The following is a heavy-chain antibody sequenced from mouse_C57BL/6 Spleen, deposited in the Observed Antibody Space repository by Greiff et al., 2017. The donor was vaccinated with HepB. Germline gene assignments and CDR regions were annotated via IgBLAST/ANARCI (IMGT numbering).Heavy chain of an antibody. D-gene: IGHD1-1*01. CDR1: GFTFSDYG. J-gene: IGHJ4*01. CDR3: ARRDYGSSYDAMDY. Sequence: EVQVVESGGGLVKPGGSLKLSCAASGFTFSDYGMHWVRQAPEKGLEWVAYISSGSSTIYYADTVKGRFHISRDNAKNTLFLQMTSLRSEDTAMYYCARRDYGSSYDAMDYWGQGTSVTVSS. CDR2: ISSGSSTI. V-gene: IGHV5-17*01.